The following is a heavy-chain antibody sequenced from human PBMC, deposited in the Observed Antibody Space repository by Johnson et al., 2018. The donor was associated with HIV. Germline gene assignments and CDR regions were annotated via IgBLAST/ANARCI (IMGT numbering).Heavy chain of an antibody. CDR3: ARDRWEEPAALDM. CDR2: ISYDGSKK. D-gene: IGHD1-14*01. V-gene: IGHV3-30*04. Sequence: VLLVESGGGVVQPGRSLRLSCAASGFSFSNYAMHWVRQAPGKGLEWVAVISYDGSKKYHADSVKGRFTISRDNSKNTLYLQMNSLRTEDTAVYYCARDRWEEPAALDMWGQGTMVTVSS. J-gene: IGHJ3*02. CDR1: GFSFSNYA.